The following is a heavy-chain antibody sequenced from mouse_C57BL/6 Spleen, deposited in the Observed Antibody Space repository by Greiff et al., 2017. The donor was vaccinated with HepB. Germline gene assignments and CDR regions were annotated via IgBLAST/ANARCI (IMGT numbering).Heavy chain of an antibody. Sequence: EVKVEESGGGLVQPGGSLSLSCAASGFTFTDYYMSWVRQPPGKALEWLGFIRNKANGYTTESSASVKGRFTISRDNSQSILYLQMNALRAEDSATYYCARSPLITTVVSYYFDYWGQGTTLTVSS. D-gene: IGHD1-1*01. CDR3: ARSPLITTVVSYYFDY. V-gene: IGHV7-3*01. J-gene: IGHJ2*01. CDR2: IRNKANGYTT. CDR1: GFTFTDYY.